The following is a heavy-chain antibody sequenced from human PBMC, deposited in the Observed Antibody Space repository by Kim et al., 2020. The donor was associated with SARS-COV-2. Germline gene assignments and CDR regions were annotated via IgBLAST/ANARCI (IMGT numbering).Heavy chain of an antibody. CDR1: GGSISSGDYY. CDR2: IYYSGST. Sequence: SETLSLTCTVSGGSISSGDYYWSWIRQPPGKGLEWIGYIYYSGSTYYNPSLKSRVTISVDTSKNQFSLKLSSVTAADTAVYYCAREVDYYDSSGYSQEAFDIWGQGTMVTVSS. D-gene: IGHD3-22*01. J-gene: IGHJ3*02. CDR3: AREVDYYDSSGYSQEAFDI. V-gene: IGHV4-30-4*01.